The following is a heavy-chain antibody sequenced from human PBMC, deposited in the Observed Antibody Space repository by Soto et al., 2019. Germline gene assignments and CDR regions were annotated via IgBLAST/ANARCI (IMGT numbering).Heavy chain of an antibody. CDR1: GGSVSTGVHY. V-gene: IGHV4-61*08. J-gene: IGHJ2*01. D-gene: IGHD6-13*01. CDR2: IYYSGST. Sequence: QVQLQESGPGLVKPSETLSLTCTVSVSGGSVSTGVHYWSWIRQPPGKGLEWIGYIYYSGSTNYNPSLESRVTISVDTSKNQFSLNLTSVTAADTAVYYCARGYYTSWYWFDRWGRGTLVTVSS. CDR3: ARGYYTSWYWFDR.